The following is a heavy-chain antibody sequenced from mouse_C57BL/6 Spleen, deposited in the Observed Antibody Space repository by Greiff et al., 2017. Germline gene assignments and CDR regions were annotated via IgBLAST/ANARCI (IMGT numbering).Heavy chain of an antibody. J-gene: IGHJ3*01. CDR2: IHPNSGST. V-gene: IGHV1-64*01. D-gene: IGHD1-1*02. CDR3: AIRENGPAWFAY. Sequence: QVQLQQPGAELVKPGASVKLSCKASGYTFTSYWMHWVKQRPGQGLEWIGMIHPNSGSTNYNEKFKSKATLTVDKSSSTAYMQLSSLTSEDSAVDYCAIRENGPAWFAYWGQGTLVTVSA. CDR1: GYTFTSYW.